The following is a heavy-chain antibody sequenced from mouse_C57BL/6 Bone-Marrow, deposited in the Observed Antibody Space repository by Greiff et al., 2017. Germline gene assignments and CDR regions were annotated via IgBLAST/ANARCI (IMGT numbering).Heavy chain of an antibody. CDR1: GYTFTSYW. V-gene: IGHV1-53*01. Sequence: QVHVKQPGTELVKPGASVKLSCKASGYTFTSYWMHWVKQRPGQGLEWIGNINPSNGGTNYNEKFKSKATLTVDKSSSTAYMQLSSLTSEDSAVYYGAREYYYGSSSFWYFDVWGTGTTVTVSS. D-gene: IGHD1-1*01. CDR3: AREYYYGSSSFWYFDV. J-gene: IGHJ1*03. CDR2: INPSNGGT.